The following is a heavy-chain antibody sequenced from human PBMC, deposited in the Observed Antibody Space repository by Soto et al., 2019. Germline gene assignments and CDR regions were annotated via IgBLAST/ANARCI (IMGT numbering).Heavy chain of an antibody. J-gene: IGHJ4*02. CDR3: ARGSERYNWNDPWDY. CDR1: GFTFTTHG. CDR2: ISNGET. Sequence: HVQLVQSGAEVKKPGASVNVSCKASGFTFTTHGISWVRQATGQGLEWMGWISNGETNYAQKLQGRVTMTTDTTTSTVYMELGGLRFDDTAVYYCARGSERYNWNDPWDYWGQGTLVTVSS. V-gene: IGHV1-18*01. D-gene: IGHD1-1*01.